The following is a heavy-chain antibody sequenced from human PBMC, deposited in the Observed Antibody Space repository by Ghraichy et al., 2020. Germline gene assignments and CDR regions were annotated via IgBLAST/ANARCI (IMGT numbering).Heavy chain of an antibody. J-gene: IGHJ4*02. CDR1: GGSISSYY. D-gene: IGHD2-15*01. V-gene: IGHV4-59*01. CDR3: ARDSCSGGSCGVDY. Sequence: SETLSLTCTVSGGSISSYYWSWIRQPPGKGLEWIGYIYYSGSTNYNPSLKSRVTISVDTSKNQFSLKLSSVTAADTAVYYCARDSCSGGSCGVDYWGQGTLVTVSS. CDR2: IYYSGST.